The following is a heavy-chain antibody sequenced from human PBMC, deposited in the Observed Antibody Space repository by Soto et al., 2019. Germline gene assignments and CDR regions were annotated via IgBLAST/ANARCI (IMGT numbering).Heavy chain of an antibody. CDR1: GYTFTSYG. CDR2: ISAYNGNT. Sequence: QVQLVQSGAEVKKPGASVKVSCKASGYTFTSYGISWVRQAPGQGLEWMGWISAYNGNTNYAQKLQGRVTMTTDTAPSPAYRERRGLRSDDTAVYYWARDGILCWNDVGAGWFDPWGQGTLVTVSS. CDR3: ARDGILCWNDVGAGWFDP. V-gene: IGHV1-18*01. J-gene: IGHJ5*02. D-gene: IGHD1-1*01.